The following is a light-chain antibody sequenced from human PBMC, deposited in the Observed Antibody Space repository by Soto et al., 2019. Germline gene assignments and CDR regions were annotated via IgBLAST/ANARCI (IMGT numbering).Light chain of an antibody. V-gene: IGKV1-5*01. Sequence: DIQMTQSPSTLSASVGDRVTITCRASQSISSWLAWYQQKPGKAPKLLIYHASNLRGGVPSRFSGGGSGTEFTLTISSLQPDDIATYSCQQSYSTSITFGQGTRLEIK. CDR2: HAS. J-gene: IGKJ5*01. CDR1: QSISSW. CDR3: QQSYSTSIT.